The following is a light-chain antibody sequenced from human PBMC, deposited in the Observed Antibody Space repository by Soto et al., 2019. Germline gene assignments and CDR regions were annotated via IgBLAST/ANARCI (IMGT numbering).Light chain of an antibody. CDR1: QSVRSY. V-gene: IGKV3-11*01. Sequence: EIVLTQSPATLSLSPGERATLSCRASQSVRSYLAWYRQKPGQAPRFLIYDASNRATGIPARFSGSGSGTDFTLTISSLEPEDFAVYYCQQRSNWPLLTFGGGTKVEIK. J-gene: IGKJ4*01. CDR3: QQRSNWPLLT. CDR2: DAS.